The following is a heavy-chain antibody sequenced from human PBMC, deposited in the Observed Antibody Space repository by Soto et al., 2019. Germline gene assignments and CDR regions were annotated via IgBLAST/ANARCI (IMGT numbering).Heavy chain of an antibody. CDR1: GGSISSGDYY. CDR2: IYNSGST. Sequence: SETLSLTCTVSGGSISSGDYYWSWIRQPPGKGLEWIGYIYNSGSTYYNPSLKSRVTISVDTSKNQFSLKLSSVTAADTAVYYCAREGYCSSTSCYDFDYWGQGTLVTVSS. V-gene: IGHV4-30-4*01. CDR3: AREGYCSSTSCYDFDY. D-gene: IGHD2-2*01. J-gene: IGHJ4*02.